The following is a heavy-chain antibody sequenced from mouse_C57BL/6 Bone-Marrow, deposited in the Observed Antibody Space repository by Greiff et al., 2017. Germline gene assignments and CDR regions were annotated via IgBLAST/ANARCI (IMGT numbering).Heavy chain of an antibody. Sequence: QVQLQQSGAELVRPGTSVKLSCTASGYTFTSYWMHWVKQRPGQGLEWIGVIDPSDSYTNYNQKFKGKATFTVDTSSSTAYMQLSSLTSEDAAVYYCARCTTVGAKFAYWGQGTLVTVSA. V-gene: IGHV1-59*01. J-gene: IGHJ3*01. CDR2: IDPSDSYT. CDR1: GYTFTSYW. CDR3: ARCTTVGAKFAY. D-gene: IGHD1-1*01.